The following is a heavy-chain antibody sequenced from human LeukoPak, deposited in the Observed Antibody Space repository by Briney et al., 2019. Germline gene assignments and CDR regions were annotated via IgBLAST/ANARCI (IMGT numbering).Heavy chain of an antibody. D-gene: IGHD2-8*01. J-gene: IGHJ5*02. CDR2: ISGSGGST. CDR1: GFTFSSYA. V-gene: IGHV3-23*01. CDR3: ARGMVLYQDREDWFDP. Sequence: GGSLRLSCAASGFTFSSYAMSWVRQAPGKGLEWVSAISGSGGSTYYADSVKGRFTISRDNSKNTLYLQMNSLRAEDTAVYYCARGMVLYQDREDWFDPWGQGTLVTVSS.